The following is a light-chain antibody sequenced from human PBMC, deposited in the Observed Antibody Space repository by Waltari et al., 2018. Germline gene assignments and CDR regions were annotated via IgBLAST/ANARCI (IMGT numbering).Light chain of an antibody. J-gene: IGLJ2*01. CDR3: QSAGSNGTL. V-gene: IGLV3-25*03. Sequence: SYGLTQSPSVSVSPGQTARITCSGDGLPDQYAFWYQQKPGQAPVLVIYKDSERPSGIPERFSGSSSGTTVTLTISGVQAEDEADYYCQSAGSNGTLFGGGTKLTVL. CDR1: GLPDQY. CDR2: KDS.